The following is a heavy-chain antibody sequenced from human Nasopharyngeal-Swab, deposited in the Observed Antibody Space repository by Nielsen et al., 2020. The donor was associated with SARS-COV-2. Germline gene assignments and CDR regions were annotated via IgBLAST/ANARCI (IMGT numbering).Heavy chain of an antibody. Sequence: ASVKVSCKASGYTFTSYYLHWVRQAPGQGLEWMGLINPSGGSTSYAQKFQGRVTMTRDTSTSTVYMELSSLRSEDTAVYYCASRGGANYDILTGYFDYWGQGTLVTVSS. D-gene: IGHD3-9*01. CDR2: INPSGGST. V-gene: IGHV1-46*01. CDR3: ASRGGANYDILTGYFDY. CDR1: GYTFTSYY. J-gene: IGHJ4*02.